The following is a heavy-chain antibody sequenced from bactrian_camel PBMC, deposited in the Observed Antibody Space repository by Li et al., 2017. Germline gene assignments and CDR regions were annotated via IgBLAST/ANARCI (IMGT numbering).Heavy chain of an antibody. CDR3: TTLRRVDYAIFDH. D-gene: IGHD4*01. J-gene: IGHJ4*01. Sequence: HVQLVESGGGLVQPGGSLRLSCAASGFSFSIYSLYWVRQAPEKGLEWVSAINSGGGSTFYADSVKGRFSISRDNAKNTLYLQLNSLKTEDTAVYFCTTLRRVDYAIFDHWGQGTQVTVS. V-gene: IGHV3S1*01. CDR2: INSGGGST. CDR1: GFSFSIYS.